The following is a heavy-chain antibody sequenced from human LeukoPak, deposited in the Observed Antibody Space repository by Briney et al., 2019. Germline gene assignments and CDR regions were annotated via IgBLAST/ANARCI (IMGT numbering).Heavy chain of an antibody. D-gene: IGHD5-18*01. J-gene: IGHJ4*02. CDR3: ARGPHGLQLWHYFDY. CDR2: IYSGGST. CDR1: GFSVSDKY. Sequence: PGGSLRLSCAASGFSVSDKYMTWVRQAPGKGLEWLSIIYSGGSTFYADSVKGRFTISRDTSKNTVYLEMHSLSLDDTAVYSCARGPHGLQLWHYFDYWGQGTLVTVSS. V-gene: IGHV3-66*02.